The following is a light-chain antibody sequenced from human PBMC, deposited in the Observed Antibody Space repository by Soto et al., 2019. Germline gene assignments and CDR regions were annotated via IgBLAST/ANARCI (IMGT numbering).Light chain of an antibody. J-gene: IGKJ4*01. CDR3: QQYDNLLSLT. V-gene: IGKV1-33*01. CDR2: DAS. CDR1: QDISNY. Sequence: IQMTQSPSALSASVGDRVTITCQASQDISNYLNWYQQKPGKAPKLLIYDASNLETGVPSRFSGSGSGTDFTFTISSLQPEDIATYYCQQYDNLLSLTFGGGTRWIS.